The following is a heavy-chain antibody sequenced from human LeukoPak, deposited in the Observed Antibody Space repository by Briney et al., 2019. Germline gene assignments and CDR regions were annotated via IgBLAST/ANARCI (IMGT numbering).Heavy chain of an antibody. Sequence: GGSLRLSCAASGFTFSSYSMNWVRQAPGEGLEWVSSISSSSSYIYYADSVKGRFTISRHNAKNSLYLQMNSLRAEDTAVYYCARDSLEDYVWGSYRYWFDYWGHGTLVTVSS. D-gene: IGHD3-16*02. CDR2: ISSSSSYI. J-gene: IGHJ4*01. CDR3: ARDSLEDYVWGSYRYWFDY. CDR1: GFTFSSYS. V-gene: IGHV3-21*01.